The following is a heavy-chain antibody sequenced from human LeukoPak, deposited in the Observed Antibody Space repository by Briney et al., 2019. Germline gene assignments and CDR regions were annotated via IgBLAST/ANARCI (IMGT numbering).Heavy chain of an antibody. Sequence: PGRSLRLSCAASGFTFSSNAIHWVRQAPGKGLEWVAEMSYVGGNTYYADSVKGRFTISRDNSNNTLYLQMNSQRAEDTAVYYCAKEGTGIHFDYWGQGTLVTVSS. V-gene: IGHV3-30-3*01. J-gene: IGHJ4*02. CDR1: GFTFSSNA. CDR3: AKEGTGIHFDY. D-gene: IGHD1-1*01. CDR2: MSYVGGNT.